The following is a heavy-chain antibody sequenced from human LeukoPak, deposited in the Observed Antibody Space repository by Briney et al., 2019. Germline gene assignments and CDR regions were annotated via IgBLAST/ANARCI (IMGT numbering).Heavy chain of an antibody. CDR2: INPNSGGT. J-gene: IGHJ4*02. V-gene: IGHV1-2*02. CDR1: GGTFSSYA. Sequence: GASVKVSCKASGGTFSSYAISWVRQAPGQGLEWMGWINPNSGGTNYAQKFQGRVTMTRDTSISTAYMELSRLRSDDTAVYYCYYRVSSGYLTWGQGTLVTVSS. D-gene: IGHD3-22*01. CDR3: YYRVSSGYLT.